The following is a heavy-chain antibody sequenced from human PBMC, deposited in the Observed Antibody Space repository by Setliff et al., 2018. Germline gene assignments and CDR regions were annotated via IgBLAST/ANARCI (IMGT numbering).Heavy chain of an antibody. J-gene: IGHJ4*02. V-gene: IGHV4-59*11. D-gene: IGHD3-22*01. Sequence: PSETLSLTCTVSGGSISSHYWSWIRQPPGKGLEWIGSIYYSGSTNYNPSLKSRVTISVDTSKNQFSLKLSSVTAADTAVYYCARLWISYESNTYFYPKYFDFWGQGTLVTAPQ. CDR2: IYYSGST. CDR3: ARLWISYESNTYFYPKYFDF. CDR1: GGSISSHY.